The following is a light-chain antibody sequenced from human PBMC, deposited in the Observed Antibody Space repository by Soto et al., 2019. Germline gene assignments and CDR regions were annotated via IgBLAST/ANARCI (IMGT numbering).Light chain of an antibody. V-gene: IGLV2-14*03. Sequence: QSALAQPASVSGSPGQSITISCTEISSDVGAYDFVSWYQQHPDKAPQLMIYEVSNRPSGVSYRFSGSTSVNTASLTISGLQAEDEADYYCSSYTTGSTRVFGTGTTLTVL. J-gene: IGLJ1*01. CDR2: EVS. CDR1: SSDVGAYDF. CDR3: SSYTTGSTRV.